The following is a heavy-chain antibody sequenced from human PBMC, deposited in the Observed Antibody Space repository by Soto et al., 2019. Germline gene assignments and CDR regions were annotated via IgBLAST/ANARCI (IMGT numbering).Heavy chain of an antibody. Sequence: SETLSLTCTVSGGSISSSSYYWGWIRQPPGKGLECFGFFYYIGITNYNPSLKIRFTILVDTSKNQFSLKLSSVTAADTAVYYCARRIVATETFDYWGQGTLVTVSS. CDR1: GGSISSSSYY. J-gene: IGHJ4*02. D-gene: IGHD5-12*01. CDR3: ARRIVATETFDY. V-gene: IGHV4-61*05. CDR2: FYYIGIT.